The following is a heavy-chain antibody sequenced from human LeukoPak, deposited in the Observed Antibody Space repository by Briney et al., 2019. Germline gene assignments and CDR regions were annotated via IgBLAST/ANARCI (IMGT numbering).Heavy chain of an antibody. J-gene: IGHJ4*02. Sequence: KSSETLSLTCAVYGGSFSGYYWSWIRQPPGKGLEWIGYIYNSGNTNYNPSFKSRVTISEDTPKNQFSLKLSSVTAADTAVYYCVRDRELNYWGQGTLVTVSS. CDR1: GGSFSGYY. CDR3: VRDRELNY. D-gene: IGHD3-10*01. CDR2: IYNSGNT. V-gene: IGHV4-59*01.